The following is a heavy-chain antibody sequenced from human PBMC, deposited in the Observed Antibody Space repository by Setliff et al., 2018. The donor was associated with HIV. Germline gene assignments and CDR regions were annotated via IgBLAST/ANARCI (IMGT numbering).Heavy chain of an antibody. CDR1: RFTFNDYW. CDR2: IDRDGSET. D-gene: IGHD3-10*01. CDR3: ARKFRPGHGVDV. V-gene: IGHV3-7*01. Sequence: GESLKISCVASRFTFNDYWMSWVRQAPGKGLEWVANIDRDGSETNYVDSMKGRFTIFRDNAKSSMYLQMNSLRAEDTAIYYCARKFRPGHGVDVWGQGTTVTVSS. J-gene: IGHJ6*02.